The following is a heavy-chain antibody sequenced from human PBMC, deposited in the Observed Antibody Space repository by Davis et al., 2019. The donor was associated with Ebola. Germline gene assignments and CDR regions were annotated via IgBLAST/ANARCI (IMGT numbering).Heavy chain of an antibody. CDR2: ISGSGGST. V-gene: IGHV3-23*01. J-gene: IGHJ3*02. CDR1: GFTFSSYA. CDR3: AKGYRSSSSWYQGAFDI. Sequence: GESLKISCAASGFTFSSYAMSWVRQAPGKGLEWVSAISGSGGSTYYADSVKGRFTISRDNSKNTLYLQMNSLRAEDTAVYYCAKGYRSSSSWYQGAFDIWGQGTMVTVSS. D-gene: IGHD6-13*01.